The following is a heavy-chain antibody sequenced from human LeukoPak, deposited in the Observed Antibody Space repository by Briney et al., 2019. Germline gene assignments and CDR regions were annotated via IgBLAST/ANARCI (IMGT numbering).Heavy chain of an antibody. Sequence: PGGSLRLSCAASGLTFSNYAMTWVRQAPGKGLEWISGITGRGGTSYTDSVKGRFTVYRDNSKNTLYLQMNSLRVGDTALYYCAKDPNGDYVGAFDSWGQGTMVTVSS. CDR2: ITGRGGT. CDR1: GLTFSNYA. J-gene: IGHJ3*01. CDR3: AKDPNGDYVGAFDS. V-gene: IGHV3-23*01. D-gene: IGHD4-17*01.